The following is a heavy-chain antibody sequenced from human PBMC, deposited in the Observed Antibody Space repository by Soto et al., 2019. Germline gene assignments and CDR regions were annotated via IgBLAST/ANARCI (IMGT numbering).Heavy chain of an antibody. CDR3: AGGCSSTSCQNYYYYGMDV. Sequence: GSSVKVSCKASGVTFSSYAISWVRQAPGQGLEWMGGIIPIFGTANYAQKFQGRVTITADESTSTAYMELSSLRSEDTAVYYCAGGCSSTSCQNYYYYGMDVWGQGTTVTVSS. J-gene: IGHJ6*02. V-gene: IGHV1-69*13. D-gene: IGHD2-2*01. CDR1: GVTFSSYA. CDR2: IIPIFGTA.